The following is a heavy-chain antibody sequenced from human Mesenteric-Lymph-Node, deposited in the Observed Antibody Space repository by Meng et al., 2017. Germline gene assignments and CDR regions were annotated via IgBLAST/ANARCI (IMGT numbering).Heavy chain of an antibody. CDR1: GGTFSSFA. V-gene: IGHV1-18*01. CDR3: ARETVMFSGSYYFDY. CDR2: ISAYNGNT. D-gene: IGHD1-26*01. J-gene: IGHJ4*02. Sequence: ASVKVSCKASGGTFSSFAISWVRQAPGQGLEWMGWISAYNGNTNYPQKVQGRVTMTTDTSTSTAYMELRSLRSDDTAVYYCARETVMFSGSYYFDYWGQGTLVTVSS.